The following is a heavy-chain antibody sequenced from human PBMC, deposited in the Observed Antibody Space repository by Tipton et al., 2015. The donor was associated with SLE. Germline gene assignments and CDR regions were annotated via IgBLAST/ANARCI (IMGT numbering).Heavy chain of an antibody. V-gene: IGHV4-59*01. J-gene: IGHJ4*02. CDR2: GYGSGST. CDR3: ARMVLRNGDYGGSDF. Sequence: LSLTCAVYSGSFNNYFLRWITQPPGQGLEWIGYGYGSGSTNYNPSPKSRVTLSVDTSRNQFSLKLTSVTAADTAVYYCARMVLRNGDYGGSDFWGRGSLVTVSS. D-gene: IGHD4-23*01. CDR1: SGSFNNYF.